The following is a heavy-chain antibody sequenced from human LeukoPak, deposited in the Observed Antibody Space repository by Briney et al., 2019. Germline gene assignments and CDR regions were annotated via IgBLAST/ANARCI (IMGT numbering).Heavy chain of an antibody. V-gene: IGHV3-48*01. J-gene: IGHJ4*02. Sequence: GGSPRLSCAASGFTFSSYSMNWVRQAPGKGLEWVSYISSSSSTIYYADSAKGRFTISRDNAKNSLYLQMNSLRAEDTAVYYCARENRFKYFDYWGQGTLVTVSS. CDR3: ARENRFKYFDY. D-gene: IGHD3-10*01. CDR2: ISSSSSTI. CDR1: GFTFSSYS.